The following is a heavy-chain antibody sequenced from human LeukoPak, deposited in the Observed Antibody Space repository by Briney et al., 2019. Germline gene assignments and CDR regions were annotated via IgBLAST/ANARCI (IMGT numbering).Heavy chain of an antibody. Sequence: GGSLRLSCAASGFTFSSYGMHWVRQAPGKGLEWVAVISYDGSNKYYADSVKGRFTISRDNSKNTLYLQMNSLRAEDTAVYYCARDSGSYYLDYWGQGTLVTVSS. V-gene: IGHV3-30*19. CDR2: ISYDGSNK. J-gene: IGHJ4*02. CDR1: GFTFSSYG. D-gene: IGHD1-26*01. CDR3: ARDSGSYYLDY.